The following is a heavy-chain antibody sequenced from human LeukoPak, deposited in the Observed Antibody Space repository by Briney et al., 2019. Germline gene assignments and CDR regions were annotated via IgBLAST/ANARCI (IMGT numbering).Heavy chain of an antibody. V-gene: IGHV3-74*01. CDR3: AREYDYGYYYFDY. D-gene: IGHD4/OR15-4a*01. CDR2: INSDGTIT. CDR1: GFTFTSYW. Sequence: PGGSLRLSCAASGFTFTSYWMHWVRQAPGKGLVWLSRINSDGTITSYADSVKGRFTISRDNAKNSLYLQMNSLRAEDTAVYYCAREYDYGYYYFDYWGQGTLVTVSS. J-gene: IGHJ4*02.